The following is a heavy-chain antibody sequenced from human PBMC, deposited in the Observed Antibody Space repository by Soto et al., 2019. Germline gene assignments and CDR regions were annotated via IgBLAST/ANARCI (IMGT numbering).Heavy chain of an antibody. Sequence: GGSLRLSCAASGFTFSDYYMAWIRQAPGKGLEWVSYISSSSSTIYYADSVKGRFTISRDNAKNSLYLQMNSLRAEDTAVYYCARERYTTVGPDVWGKGTTVTVSS. CDR2: ISSSSSTI. D-gene: IGHD1-1*01. V-gene: IGHV3-11*01. CDR3: ARERYTTVGPDV. CDR1: GFTFSDYY. J-gene: IGHJ6*04.